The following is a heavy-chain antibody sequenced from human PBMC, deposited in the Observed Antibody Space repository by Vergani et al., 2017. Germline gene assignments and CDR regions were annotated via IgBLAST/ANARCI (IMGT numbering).Heavy chain of an antibody. D-gene: IGHD2-2*01. Sequence: QVQLQESGPGLVKPSETLSLTCAVSGYSINSGYYWGWIRQPPGKGLEWIASIYHSGSTYYNPSLKSRVTISVDTSRNQFSLNLTSVTAADTAIYYCARHSRAHCVSTSCYLPLPLHYWGQGTLVTVSS. CDR2: IYHSGST. V-gene: IGHV4-38-2*01. CDR3: ARHSRAHCVSTSCYLPLPLHY. J-gene: IGHJ4*02. CDR1: GYSINSGYY.